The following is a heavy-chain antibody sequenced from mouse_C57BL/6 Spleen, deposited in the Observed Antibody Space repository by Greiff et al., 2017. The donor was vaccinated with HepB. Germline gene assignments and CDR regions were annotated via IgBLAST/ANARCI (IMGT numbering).Heavy chain of an antibody. CDR2: IYPGNSDT. CDR3: TKRNYYDYDEGFAY. Sequence: VQLKESGTVLARPGASVKMSCKTSGYTFTSYWMHWVKQRPGQGLEWIGAIYPGNSDTSYNQKFKGKAKLTAVTSASTAYMELSSLTNEDSAVYYCTKRNYYDYDEGFAYWGQGTLVTVSA. J-gene: IGHJ3*01. CDR1: GYTFTSYW. V-gene: IGHV1-5*01. D-gene: IGHD2-4*01.